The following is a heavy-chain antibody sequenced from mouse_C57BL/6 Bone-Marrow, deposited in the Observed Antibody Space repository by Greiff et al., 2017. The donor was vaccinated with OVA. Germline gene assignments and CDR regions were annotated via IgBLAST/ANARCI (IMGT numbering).Heavy chain of an antibody. Sequence: EVKLVESGGGLVKPGGSLKLSCAASGFTFSSYAMSWVRQTPEKRLEWVATISDGGSYTYYPDNVKGRFTISRDNAKNNLYLQMSHLKSEDTAMYYCARGALLLRYVFDYWGQGTTLTVSS. V-gene: IGHV5-4*03. CDR3: ARGALLLRYVFDY. D-gene: IGHD1-1*01. J-gene: IGHJ2*01. CDR1: GFTFSSYA. CDR2: ISDGGSYT.